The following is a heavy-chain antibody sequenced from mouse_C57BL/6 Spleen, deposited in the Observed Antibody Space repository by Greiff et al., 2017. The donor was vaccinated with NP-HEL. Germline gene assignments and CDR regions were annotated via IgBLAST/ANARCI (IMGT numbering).Heavy chain of an antibody. D-gene: IGHD1-1*01. CDR3: AREREDYYGSSYENYARDY. J-gene: IGHJ4*01. V-gene: IGHV1-53*01. CDR2: INPSNGGT. Sequence: VQLQQPGTALVKPGASVKLSCKASGYTFTSYWLHWVKQRPGHGLEWIGNINPSNGGTNYNEKFKSKATLTVDKSSSTAYMQLSSLTSEDSAVYYCAREREDYYGSSYENYARDYWGQGTSVTVSS. CDR1: GYTFTSYW.